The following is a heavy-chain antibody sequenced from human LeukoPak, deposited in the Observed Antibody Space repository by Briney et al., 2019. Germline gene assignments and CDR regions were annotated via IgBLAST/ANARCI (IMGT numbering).Heavy chain of an antibody. CDR1: GFTISILW. CDR3: ALEVEVVPATMASNNYYMNI. CDR2: INSDGRRT. D-gene: IGHD2-2*01. V-gene: IGHV3-74*01. J-gene: IGHJ6*03. Sequence: GGSLRLSCALSGFTISILWMHGVRQAPGKGLVWVSRINSDGRRTSYADSVKGRFTISRDNSKNTLYLQMNSLTPECTAAYYCALEVEVVPATMASNNYYMNISGDRTTFTVSS.